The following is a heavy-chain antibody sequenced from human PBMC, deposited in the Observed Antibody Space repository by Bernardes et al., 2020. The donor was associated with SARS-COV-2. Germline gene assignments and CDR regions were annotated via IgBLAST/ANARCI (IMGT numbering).Heavy chain of an antibody. J-gene: IGHJ4*02. D-gene: IGHD3-10*01. CDR2: LYHSGRT. CDR1: GYSISSGYY. V-gene: IGHV4-38-2*02. CDR3: ARDHFGTPHYYGSASDY. Sequence: SETLSLTCAVSGYSISSGYYWGWSRQHPGKGLEWIGRLYHSGRTYYNPSLKSRVTISVDTSKNPFSLKLSSVTAADTAVYYCARDHFGTPHYYGSASDYWGQGTLVTVSS.